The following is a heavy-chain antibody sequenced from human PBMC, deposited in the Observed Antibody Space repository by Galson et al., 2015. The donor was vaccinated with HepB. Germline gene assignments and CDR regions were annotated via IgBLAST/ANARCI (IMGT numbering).Heavy chain of an antibody. CDR2: INPNSGGT. Sequence: SVKVSCKASGYTFTGYYMHWVRQAPGQGLEWMGRINPNSGGTNYAQKFQGRVTMTTDTSTSTAYMELRSLRSDDTAVYYCARTTGAAFDIWGQGTMVTVSS. V-gene: IGHV1-2*06. CDR3: ARTTGAAFDI. J-gene: IGHJ3*02. CDR1: GYTFTGYY. D-gene: IGHD1-1*01.